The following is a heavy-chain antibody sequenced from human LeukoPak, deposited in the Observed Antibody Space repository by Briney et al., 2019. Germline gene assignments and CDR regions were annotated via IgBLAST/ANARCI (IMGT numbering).Heavy chain of an antibody. J-gene: IGHJ2*01. CDR1: GGSFSGYY. CDR3: ARGRINYYDSSGNYSDRYFDL. V-gene: IGHV4-34*01. D-gene: IGHD3-22*01. Sequence: PSETLSLTCAVYGGSFSGYYWSWIRQPPGKGLEWIGEINHSGSTNYNPSLKSRVTISVDTSKNQFSLKLSSVTAADTAVYYCARGRINYYDSSGNYSDRYFDLWGRGTLVTVSS. CDR2: INHSGST.